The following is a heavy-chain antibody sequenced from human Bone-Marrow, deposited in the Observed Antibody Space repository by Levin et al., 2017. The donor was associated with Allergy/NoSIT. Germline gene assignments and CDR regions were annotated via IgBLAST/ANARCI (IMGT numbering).Heavy chain of an antibody. J-gene: IGHJ6*02. CDR3: AGTRDYDFFSRWPEESHYYSGMDV. D-gene: IGHD3/OR15-3a*01. CDR1: GGTFSSYA. Sequence: KISCKVSGGTFSSYAISWVRQAPGQGLEWMGGIIPFFGTANYAQKFQGRVTITGDESTSTAYMELSSLRSEDTAVYSCAGTRDYDFFSRWPEESHYYSGMDVWGQGTTVTVSS. CDR2: IIPFFGTA. V-gene: IGHV1-69*01.